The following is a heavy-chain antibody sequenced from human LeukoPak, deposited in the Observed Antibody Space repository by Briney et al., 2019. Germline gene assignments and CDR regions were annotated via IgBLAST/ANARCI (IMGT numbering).Heavy chain of an antibody. V-gene: IGHV4-39*01. D-gene: IGHD3-10*01. CDR1: GGSISSSYY. CDR3: ARRGDERTFDY. Sequence: SETLSLTCTVSGGSISSSYYWGWIRQPPGKGLEWIGSIYYSGSTYYNPSLKSRVTISVDTSKNQFSLKLSSVTAADTAVYYCARRGDERTFDYWGQGTLVTVSS. CDR2: IYYSGST. J-gene: IGHJ4*01.